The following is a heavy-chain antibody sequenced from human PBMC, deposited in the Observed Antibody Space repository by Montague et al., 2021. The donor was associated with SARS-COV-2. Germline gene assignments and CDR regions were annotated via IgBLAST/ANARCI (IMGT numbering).Heavy chain of an antibody. D-gene: IGHD3-16*01. CDR2: IYYSGNS. CDR3: ARGPPGGVYYYYGTDV. J-gene: IGHJ6*02. Sequence: SETLSLTCTVSGGSISNYYWNWIRQPPGKGLEWIGYIYYSGNSNYNPSLKSRVNISVDTSNNLVSLRLNSVTAADTAVYYCARGPPGGVYYYYGTDVWGQGTTVTVSS. V-gene: IGHV4-59*01. CDR1: GGSISNYY.